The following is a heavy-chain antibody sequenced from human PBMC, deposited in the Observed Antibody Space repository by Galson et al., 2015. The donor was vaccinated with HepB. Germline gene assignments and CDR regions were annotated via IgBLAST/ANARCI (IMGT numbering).Heavy chain of an antibody. CDR2: LYSGGSA. J-gene: IGHJ4*02. CDR1: GFSVSNNY. CDR3: ARSYYGYFDF. Sequence: SLRLSCAASGFSVSNNYMTWVRQAPGKGLQWVSILYSGGSAYYADSVRGRFTTSRDSSENTVSLEMDSLRVEDTAVYYCARSYYGYFDFWGQGVLVTVSS. V-gene: IGHV3-66*01. D-gene: IGHD3-10*01.